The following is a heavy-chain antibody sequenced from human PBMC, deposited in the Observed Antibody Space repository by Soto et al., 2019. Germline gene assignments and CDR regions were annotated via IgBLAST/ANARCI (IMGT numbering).Heavy chain of an antibody. CDR3: ARRAAMSVTILWFDP. Sequence: QEQLVQSGAEVKKPGSSVRVSCKASKGTFNRDAITWVRQVPGQGLEWMGGIIPMFGTADYAQKFQGRVTITAEESTGTAYMELRSLRSAETAVYYCARRAAMSVTILWFDPWGQGTLVTVSS. CDR2: IIPMFGTA. D-gene: IGHD3-3*01. CDR1: KGTFNRDA. V-gene: IGHV1-69*01. J-gene: IGHJ5*02.